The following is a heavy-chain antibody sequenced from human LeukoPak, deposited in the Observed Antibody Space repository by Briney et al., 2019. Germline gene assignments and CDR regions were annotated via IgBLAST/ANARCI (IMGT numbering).Heavy chain of an antibody. CDR3: ARSPQYYYGSGSNYYYYMDV. J-gene: IGHJ6*03. Sequence: SETLSLTCTVSGGSISSSSYYWSWIRQPAGKGLEWIGRIYTSGSTNYNPSLKSRVTISVDTSKNQFSLKLSSVTAADTAVYYCARSPQYYYGSGSNYYYYMDVWGKGTTVTISS. CDR1: GGSISSSSYY. V-gene: IGHV4-61*02. CDR2: IYTSGST. D-gene: IGHD3-10*01.